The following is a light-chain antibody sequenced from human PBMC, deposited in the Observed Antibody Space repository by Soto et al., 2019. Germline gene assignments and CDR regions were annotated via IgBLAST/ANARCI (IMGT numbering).Light chain of an antibody. CDR1: QSVSSN. CDR2: DTS. J-gene: IGKJ4*01. V-gene: IGKV3-15*01. CDR3: QPYNNWPLT. Sequence: EIVMTQSPATLSVSPGERATLSCRASQSVSSNLAWYQQKHGQAHRLLIYDTSTRATGVPARFSGSRSGPAGTITINSLQSEDFEIYYCQPYNNWPLTFGGGTKVDIK.